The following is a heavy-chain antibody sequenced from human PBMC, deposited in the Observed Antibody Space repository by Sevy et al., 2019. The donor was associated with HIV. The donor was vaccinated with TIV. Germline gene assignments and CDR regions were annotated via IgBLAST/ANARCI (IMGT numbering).Heavy chain of an antibody. Sequence: GGSLRLSCAASGFTFSSYGMHWVRQAPGKGLEWVAVISYDGSNKNYADSVKGRFTISRDNSKNTLYLQMNSLRAEDTAVYYCAKGGLDFWSGYPYYFDYWGQGTLVTVSS. CDR3: AKGGLDFWSGYPYYFDY. CDR2: ISYDGSNK. CDR1: GFTFSSYG. J-gene: IGHJ4*02. D-gene: IGHD3-3*01. V-gene: IGHV3-30*18.